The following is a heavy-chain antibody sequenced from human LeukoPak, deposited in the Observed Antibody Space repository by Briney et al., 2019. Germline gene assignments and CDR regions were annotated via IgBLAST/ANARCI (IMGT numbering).Heavy chain of an antibody. Sequence: GESLRLSCAASGFTFSSYAMSWVRQAPGKGLEWVSAISGGGGSTYSANSVKGRFTISRDNPKNTLYLQMNSLRAEDTAVYYCATDLRLDYFDYWGQGTLVTVSS. CDR1: GFTFSSYA. J-gene: IGHJ4*02. CDR3: ATDLRLDYFDY. V-gene: IGHV3-23*01. D-gene: IGHD2-2*03. CDR2: ISGGGGST.